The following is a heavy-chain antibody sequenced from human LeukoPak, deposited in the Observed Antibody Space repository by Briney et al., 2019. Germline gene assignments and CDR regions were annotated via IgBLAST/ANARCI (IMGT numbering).Heavy chain of an antibody. CDR1: GGSISSYY. J-gene: IGHJ4*02. Sequence: SETLSLTCTVSGGSISSYYWSWIRQPAGEGLEWIGRIYTSGSTNYNPSLKSRVTISVDTSKNQFSLKLSSVTAADTAAYYCARVGCSSTSCYEDYWGQGTLVTVSS. D-gene: IGHD2-2*01. CDR3: ARVGCSSTSCYEDY. CDR2: IYTSGST. V-gene: IGHV4-4*07.